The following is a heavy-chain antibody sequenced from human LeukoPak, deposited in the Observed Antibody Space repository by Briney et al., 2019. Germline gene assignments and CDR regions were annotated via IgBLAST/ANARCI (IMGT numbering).Heavy chain of an antibody. CDR2: ISWNSGSI. V-gene: IGHV3-9*01. CDR1: GFTFDDYA. J-gene: IGHJ6*02. Sequence: PGRSLRLSCAASGFTFDDYAMHWVRQAPGKGLEWVSGISWNSGSIGYADSVKGRFTISRDNAKNSLYLQMNSLRAEDTAVYYCARDDYYYGMDVWGQGTTVTVSS. CDR3: ARDDYYYGMDV.